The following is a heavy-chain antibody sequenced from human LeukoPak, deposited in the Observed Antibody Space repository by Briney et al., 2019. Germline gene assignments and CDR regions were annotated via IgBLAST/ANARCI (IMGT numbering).Heavy chain of an antibody. V-gene: IGHV4-39*01. CDR3: ARLTFHYDGSGYYFDY. CDR2: LHYGGST. J-gene: IGHJ4*02. CDR1: GGSISSSSYY. D-gene: IGHD3-22*01. Sequence: PSETLSLTCTVSGGSISSSSYYWCWIRQRPGKGLEWIGSLHYGGSTYYNPSLKSRVTISVDTSKKQISLKQNSVTAADTAVYYCARLTFHYDGSGYYFDYWGQGTLVTVSS.